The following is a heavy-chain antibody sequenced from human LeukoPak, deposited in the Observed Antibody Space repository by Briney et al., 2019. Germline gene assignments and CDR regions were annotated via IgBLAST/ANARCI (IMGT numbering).Heavy chain of an antibody. CDR2: MYYRGNT. J-gene: IGHJ4*02. Sequence: PSETLSLTCTVSGGSISTITYYWGWIRQPPGKGLEWVGHMYYRGNTFYNPSLKSRVTISVDTSKNQFSLKLRSVTAADTAVYYCARLYGNYQNYFDYWGQGTLVTVSS. D-gene: IGHD1-7*01. CDR3: ARLYGNYQNYFDY. V-gene: IGHV4-39*07. CDR1: GGSISTITYY.